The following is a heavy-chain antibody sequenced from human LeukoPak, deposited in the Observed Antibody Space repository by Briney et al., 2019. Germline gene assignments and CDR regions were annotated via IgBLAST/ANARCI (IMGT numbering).Heavy chain of an antibody. CDR2: INPSGGST. V-gene: IGHV1-46*01. D-gene: IGHD2-2*01. CDR1: GYTFTSYY. Sequence: ASVKVSCKASGYTFTSYYMHWVRQAPGQGLEWMGIINPSGGSTSYAQKFQGRVTMTRDTSTRTVYMELSSLRSEDTAVYYCARRDHCSSTSCYLYFDYWGQGTLVTVSS. J-gene: IGHJ4*02. CDR3: ARRDHCSSTSCYLYFDY.